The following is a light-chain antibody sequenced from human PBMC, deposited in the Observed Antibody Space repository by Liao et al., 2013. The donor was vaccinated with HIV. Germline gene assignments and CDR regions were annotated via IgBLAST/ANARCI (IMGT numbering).Light chain of an antibody. J-gene: IGLJ2*01. Sequence: SYELTQAPSVSVPQDRQPASPAQEINWAIRYTCWYQQKPGQSPLLVIYQDTYRPSGIPERFSGSNSGNTATLTISGTQPTDEADYYCQAWDRXTAIFGGGTKLTVL. V-gene: IGLV3-1*01. CDR3: QAWDRXTAI. CDR2: QDT. CDR1: NWAIRY.